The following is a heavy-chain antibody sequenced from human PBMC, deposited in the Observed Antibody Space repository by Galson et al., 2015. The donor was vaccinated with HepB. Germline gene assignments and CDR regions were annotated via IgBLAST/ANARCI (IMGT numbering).Heavy chain of an antibody. J-gene: IGHJ3*02. V-gene: IGHV7-4-1*02. CDR1: GYTFTSYA. Sequence: SVKVSCKASGYTFTSYAMNWVRQAPGQGLEWMGWINTNTGNPTYAQGFTGRFVFSLDTSVSTAYLQISSLKAEDTAVYYCARANTVRFLEWLHNQDGAFDIWGQGTMVTVSS. D-gene: IGHD3-3*01. CDR3: ARANTVRFLEWLHNQDGAFDI. CDR2: INTNTGNP.